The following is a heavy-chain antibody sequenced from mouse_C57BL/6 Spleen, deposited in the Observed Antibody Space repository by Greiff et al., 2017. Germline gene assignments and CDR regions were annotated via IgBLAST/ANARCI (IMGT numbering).Heavy chain of an antibody. Sequence: QVQLQQPGTELVKPGASVKLSCKASGYTFTSYWLPWVKQRPGQGLEWIGNINPSNGGTNYNEKFKSKATLTVDKSSSTAYMQLSSLTSEDSAVYYCARADYDYGYFDVWGTGTTVTVSS. CDR2: INPSNGGT. CDR1: GYTFTSYW. CDR3: ARADYDYGYFDV. J-gene: IGHJ1*03. D-gene: IGHD2-4*01. V-gene: IGHV1-53*01.